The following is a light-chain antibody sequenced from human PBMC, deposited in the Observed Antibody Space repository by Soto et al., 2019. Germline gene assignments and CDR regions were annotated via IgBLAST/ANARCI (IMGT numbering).Light chain of an antibody. Sequence: EIVLTQSPGTLSLSPGERATLSCRASHTISSSYLAWYQQKPGQAPRLLMYGISRRATGIPDRFSCSGSGTDFSLTITRLEPEDFAVYYCKQYVTLSPRTFGQGTKVELQ. CDR1: HTISSSY. J-gene: IGKJ1*01. CDR2: GIS. V-gene: IGKV3-20*01. CDR3: KQYVTLSPRT.